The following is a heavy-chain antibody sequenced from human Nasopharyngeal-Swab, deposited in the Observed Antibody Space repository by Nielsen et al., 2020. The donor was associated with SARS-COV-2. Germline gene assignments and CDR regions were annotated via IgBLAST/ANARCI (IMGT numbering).Heavy chain of an antibody. J-gene: IGHJ3*02. D-gene: IGHD3-16*02. CDR3: ARLYDYVWGSYRYTSVVGAFDI. CDR1: GGSISSSSYY. V-gene: IGHV4-39*07. Sequence: SETLSLTCTVSGGSISSSSYYWGWIRQPPGKGLEWIGSIYYSGSTYYNPSLKSRITISVDTSQNQFSLKLSSVTAADTAVYYCARLYDYVWGSYRYTSVVGAFDIWGQGTMVTVSS. CDR2: IYYSGST.